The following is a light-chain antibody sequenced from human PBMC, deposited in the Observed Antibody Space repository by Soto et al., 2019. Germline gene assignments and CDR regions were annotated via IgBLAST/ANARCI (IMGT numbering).Light chain of an antibody. V-gene: IGKV1-6*01. Sequence: AIPMTQSPSSLSASVGDRVTITCRASQGIRNDLAWYQQKPGRAPNLLIYAASNLQSGVPSRFSGSGSGTDFTLTISSLQPEDFATYYCLQDYNFLTFGGGTKVEIK. CDR2: AAS. CDR3: LQDYNFLT. CDR1: QGIRND. J-gene: IGKJ4*01.